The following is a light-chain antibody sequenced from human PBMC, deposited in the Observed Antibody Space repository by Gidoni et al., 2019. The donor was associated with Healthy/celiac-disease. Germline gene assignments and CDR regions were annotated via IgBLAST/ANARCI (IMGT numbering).Light chain of an antibody. Sequence: DIQMTQSPSTLSASVGDRVTITCRASQSISSWLAWYQQKPGKAPKLPIYKASSLESGVPSRFSGSGSGTEFTLTISSLQPDDFATYYCQQYNSYPPYSFGQGTKLEIK. J-gene: IGKJ2*03. CDR2: KAS. V-gene: IGKV1-5*03. CDR1: QSISSW. CDR3: QQYNSYPPYS.